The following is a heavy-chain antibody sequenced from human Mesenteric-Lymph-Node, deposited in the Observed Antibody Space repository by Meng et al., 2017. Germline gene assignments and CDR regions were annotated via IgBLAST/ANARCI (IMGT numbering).Heavy chain of an antibody. CDR1: GFTFGTYG. Sequence: QVQLVESGGGVVQPGRSLRLSCAASGFTFGTYGMHWVRQAPGKGLEWVAVIWYDGTDKFYGDFVKGRFTISRDNSKNTLFLQMNSLTVDDTAVYYCARADDNWIIIEYWGQGTLVTVSS. D-gene: IGHD1-20*01. J-gene: IGHJ4*02. CDR2: IWYDGTDK. CDR3: ARADDNWIIIEY. V-gene: IGHV3-33*01.